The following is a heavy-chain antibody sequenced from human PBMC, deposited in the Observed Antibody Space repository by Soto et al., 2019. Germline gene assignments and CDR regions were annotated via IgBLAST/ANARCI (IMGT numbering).Heavy chain of an antibody. V-gene: IGHV1-69*02. J-gene: IGHJ5*02. CDR1: GGTFSSYT. Sequence: QVQLVQSGAEVKKPGSSVKVSCKASGGTFSSYTISWVRQAPGQGLEWMGRIIPILGIANYAQKFQGRVTIAADKSTSTAYLELSSLRSEDTAVYYCARHQPGRGVIGAVSNWFDPWGQGTLVTVSS. CDR2: IIPILGIA. D-gene: IGHD3-10*01. CDR3: ARHQPGRGVIGAVSNWFDP.